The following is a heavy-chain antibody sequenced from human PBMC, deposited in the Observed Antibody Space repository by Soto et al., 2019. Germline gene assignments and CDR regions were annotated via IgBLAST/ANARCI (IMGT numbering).Heavy chain of an antibody. J-gene: IGHJ4*01. Sequence: PGGSLRLSCAASGFPFNNAWINWVRQVPGKGLEWVGRVKSKADGGSGDYAAPVKGRFVVSRDDSKDIVYRQMNSLKIEDTGVYYCTTDSRTTLPEIRFDYWGHGTQVTVSS. V-gene: IGHV3-15*07. CDR2: VKSKADGGSG. CDR1: GFPFNNAW. D-gene: IGHD1-26*01. CDR3: TTDSRTTLPEIRFDY.